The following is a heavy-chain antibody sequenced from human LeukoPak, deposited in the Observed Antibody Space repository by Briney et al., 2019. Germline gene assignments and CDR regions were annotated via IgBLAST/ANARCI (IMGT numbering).Heavy chain of an antibody. CDR3: AREEFLHEIDSRGYFVY. V-gene: IGHV4-4*07. Sequence: SETLSLTCTVSGGSITGYYWNWIRQPAGQGLEWLGRIYSSGVGNYNPSLTSRVTMSVDTSKNQFSLKLTSLTAADTAVYYCAREEFLHEIDSRGYFVYWGQGTLVTVSS. CDR2: IYSSGVG. CDR1: GGSITGYY. J-gene: IGHJ4*02. D-gene: IGHD3-22*01.